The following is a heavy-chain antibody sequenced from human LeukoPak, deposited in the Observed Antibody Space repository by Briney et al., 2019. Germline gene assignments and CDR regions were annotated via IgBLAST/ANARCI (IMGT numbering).Heavy chain of an antibody. CDR1: GYTFSTYT. Sequence: ASVKVSCKASGYTFSTYTMHWVRQAPGQRLEWMGWINAGNGNTKYSQKFQGRVSITRDTSASTAYMEMSSLRCEDTAVYYCAREIDRDDYNRFFDYWGQGTLVTVSP. D-gene: IGHD5-24*01. CDR2: INAGNGNT. V-gene: IGHV1-3*01. CDR3: AREIDRDDYNRFFDY. J-gene: IGHJ4*02.